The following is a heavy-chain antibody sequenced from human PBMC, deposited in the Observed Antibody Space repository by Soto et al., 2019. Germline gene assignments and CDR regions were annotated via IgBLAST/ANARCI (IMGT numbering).Heavy chain of an antibody. CDR2: IYYSGST. Sequence: SETLSLTCTVSGGSISSYYWSWIRQPPGKGLEWIGYIYYSGSTNYNPSLKSRVTISVDTSKNQFSLKLSSVTAADTAVYYCARVVGSGFGWFDPWGQGTLVTVSS. CDR3: ARVVGSGFGWFDP. CDR1: GGSISSYY. D-gene: IGHD6-19*01. V-gene: IGHV4-59*01. J-gene: IGHJ5*02.